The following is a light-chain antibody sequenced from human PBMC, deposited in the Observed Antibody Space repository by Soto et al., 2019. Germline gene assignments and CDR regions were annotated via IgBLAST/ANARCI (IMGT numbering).Light chain of an antibody. CDR2: DAS. CDR1: QSISSW. J-gene: IGKJ1*01. CDR3: QQYNSDWS. V-gene: IGKV1-5*01. Sequence: DIQMTQSPSTLSASVGDRVTFTCRASQSISSWLAWYQQKAGKAPKLLIFDASSLNRGVSSRFSGSGSGTDFTLTISGLQPDDFATYFCQQYNSDWSFGQGTKVDIK.